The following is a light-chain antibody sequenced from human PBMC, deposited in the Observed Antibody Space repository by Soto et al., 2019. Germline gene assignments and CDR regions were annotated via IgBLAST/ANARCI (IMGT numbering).Light chain of an antibody. CDR3: QRDYSPLRT. CDR2: GAS. CDR1: QSVSGTY. J-gene: IGKJ1*01. V-gene: IGKV3-20*01. Sequence: PIALSSCRGGGATLSCRASQSVSGTYLAWYQQTPGQAPRLLIYGASSRATGIPDRFSGSWSGTDCTLTICGLQAEDVPVYYCQRDYSPLRTLGQGTKVDIK.